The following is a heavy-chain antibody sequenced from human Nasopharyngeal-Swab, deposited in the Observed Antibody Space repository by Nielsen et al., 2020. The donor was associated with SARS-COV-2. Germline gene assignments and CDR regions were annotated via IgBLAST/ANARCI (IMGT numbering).Heavy chain of an antibody. Sequence: WVRQAPGQGLEWMGWISAYNGNTNYAQKLQGRVTMTTDTSTSTAYMELRSLRSDDTAVYYCARDLAPEFTIFGVVTATIWGQGTLVTVSS. J-gene: IGHJ4*02. CDR3: ARDLAPEFTIFGVVTATI. V-gene: IGHV1-18*01. D-gene: IGHD3-3*01. CDR2: ISAYNGNT.